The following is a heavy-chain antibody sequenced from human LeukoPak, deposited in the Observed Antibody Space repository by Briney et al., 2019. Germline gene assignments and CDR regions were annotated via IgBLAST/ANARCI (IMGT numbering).Heavy chain of an antibody. D-gene: IGHD5-18*01. Sequence: GGSLRLSCAASGFTFNSFGMHWVRQAPGKGLEWVSAISGSGGSTYYADSVKGRFTISRDNSKNTLYLQMNSLRAEDTAVYYCAKGAGYSYGPLDYWGQGTLVTVSS. V-gene: IGHV3-23*01. J-gene: IGHJ4*02. CDR1: GFTFNSFG. CDR2: ISGSGGST. CDR3: AKGAGYSYGPLDY.